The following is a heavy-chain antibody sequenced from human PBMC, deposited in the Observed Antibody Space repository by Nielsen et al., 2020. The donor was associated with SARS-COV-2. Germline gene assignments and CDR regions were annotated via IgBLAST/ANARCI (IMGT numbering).Heavy chain of an antibody. V-gene: IGHV3-48*03. CDR3: AREDGSGSSYGMDV. Sequence: GGSLRLSCAASGFTFNSYEMNWVRQAPGKGLEWVAYIGRSDSTIYYTDSVKGRFTISRDNAKNSLSLRMNSLRADDTAVYYCAREDGSGSSYGMDVWGQGTTVTVSS. D-gene: IGHD3-10*01. CDR1: GFTFNSYE. J-gene: IGHJ6*02. CDR2: IGRSDSTI.